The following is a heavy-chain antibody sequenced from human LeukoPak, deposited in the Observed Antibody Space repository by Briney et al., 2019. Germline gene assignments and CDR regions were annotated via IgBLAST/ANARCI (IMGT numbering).Heavy chain of an antibody. CDR1: GGSISSGGYY. V-gene: IGHV4-30-4*08. J-gene: IGHJ4*02. D-gene: IGHD3-9*01. CDR2: IYYSGST. CDR3: AREYYDILTGYYRGFDY. Sequence: SQTLSLTCTVSGGSISSGGYYWSWIRQPPGKGLEGIGYIYYSGSTYYNPSLKSRVTMSVDTSKNQFSLKLSSVTAADTAVYYCAREYYDILTGYYRGFDYWGQGTLVTVSS.